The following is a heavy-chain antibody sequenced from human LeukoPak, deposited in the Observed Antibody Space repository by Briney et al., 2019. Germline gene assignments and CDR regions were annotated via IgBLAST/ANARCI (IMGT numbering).Heavy chain of an antibody. D-gene: IGHD6-19*01. Sequence: GWINTNTGNPTYAQGFTGRFVFSLDTSVSTAYLQISSLKAEDTAVYYCARDRRVSSGWLGYWGQGTLVTVSS. CDR2: INTNTGNP. J-gene: IGHJ4*02. V-gene: IGHV7-4-1*02. CDR3: ARDRRVSSGWLGY.